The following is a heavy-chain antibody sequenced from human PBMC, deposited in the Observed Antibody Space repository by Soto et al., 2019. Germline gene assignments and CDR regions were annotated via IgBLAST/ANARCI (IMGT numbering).Heavy chain of an antibody. CDR2: INHSGST. J-gene: IGHJ4*02. Sequence: SETLSLTCAVYGGSFSGYYWSWIRQPPGKGLEWIGEINHSGSTNYNPSLKSRVTISVDTSKNQFSLKLSSVSAADTAVYYCARDGRKSPPFDYWGQGTLVTVSS. CDR3: ARDGRKSPPFDY. CDR1: GGSFSGYY. V-gene: IGHV4-34*01.